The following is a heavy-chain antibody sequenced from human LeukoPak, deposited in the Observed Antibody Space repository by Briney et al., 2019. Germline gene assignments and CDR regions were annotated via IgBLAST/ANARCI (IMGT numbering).Heavy chain of an antibody. J-gene: IGHJ4*02. CDR2: IYPGDSDI. D-gene: IGHD5-18*01. V-gene: IGHV5-51*01. CDR3: ARPRGYNYGTYFDY. Sequence: GESLKISCQGSGSSFTSYWIGWLRQMPGKGLEWMGIIYPGDSDIRYSPSFQGQVTISADKSITTAYLQWSSLKASDTAMYYCARPRGYNYGTYFDYWGQGTLVTVSS. CDR1: GSSFTSYW.